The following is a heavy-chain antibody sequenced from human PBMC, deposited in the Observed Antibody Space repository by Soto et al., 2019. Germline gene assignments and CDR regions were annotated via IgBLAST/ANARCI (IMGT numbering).Heavy chain of an antibody. CDR1: GGSISSYY. Sequence: QVQLQESGPGLVKPSETLSLTCTVSGGSISSYYWSWIRQPPGKGLEWIGYIYYSGSTNYNPSLMSRVTISVDTSKNQFSLKLSSVTAADTAVYYCAIISYGYGGWFDPWGQGTLVTVSS. CDR2: IYYSGST. V-gene: IGHV4-59*01. D-gene: IGHD5-18*01. CDR3: AIISYGYGGWFDP. J-gene: IGHJ5*02.